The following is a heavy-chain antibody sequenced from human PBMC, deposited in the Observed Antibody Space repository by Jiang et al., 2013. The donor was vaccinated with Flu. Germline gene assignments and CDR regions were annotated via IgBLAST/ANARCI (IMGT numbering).Heavy chain of an antibody. CDR1: GGSISSSNW. D-gene: IGHD3-22*01. Sequence: GSGLVKPSGTLSLTCAVSGGSISSSNWWSWVRQPPGKGLEWIGEIYHSGSTNYNPSLKSRVTISVDKSKNQFSLKLSSVTAADTAVYYCARTYYYDSSGYYGDWGQGTLVTVSS. CDR2: IYHSGST. J-gene: IGHJ4*02. V-gene: IGHV4-4*02. CDR3: ARTYYYDSSGYYGD.